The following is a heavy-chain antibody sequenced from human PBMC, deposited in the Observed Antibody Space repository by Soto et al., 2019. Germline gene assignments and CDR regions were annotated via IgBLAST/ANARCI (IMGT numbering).Heavy chain of an antibody. CDR1: GFSFNDYA. D-gene: IGHD3-22*01. CDR3: SRGTYYPQSSGLHADY. V-gene: IGHV3-30*03. J-gene: IGHJ4*02. Sequence: GGSLRLSCATSGFSFNDYAIYWVRQAPGQGLEWVAIISSDGHHQFYLDNLRGRFTVSRDNSKNTLYLQMNSLRPEDTAVYYCSRGTYYPQSSGLHADYWGPGTVVTVSS. CDR2: ISSDGHHQ.